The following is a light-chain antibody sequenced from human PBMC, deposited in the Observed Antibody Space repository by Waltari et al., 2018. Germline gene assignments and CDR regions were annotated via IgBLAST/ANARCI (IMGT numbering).Light chain of an antibody. CDR1: DSSIASFG. CDR2: ENT. CDR3: QSYDNSLRGSLL. J-gene: IGLJ3*02. Sequence: QSVLTQAPSVSGAPGQRVTISCTGGDSSIASFGFHGYQHPPGRVPKLLISENTKRPSGVPDRFSGSKSGTSASLAIEGLQPEDEGDYYCQSYDNSLRGSLLFGGGTKVTV. V-gene: IGLV1-40*01.